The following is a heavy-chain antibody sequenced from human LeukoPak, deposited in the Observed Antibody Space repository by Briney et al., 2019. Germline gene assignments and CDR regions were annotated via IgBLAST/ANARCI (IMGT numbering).Heavy chain of an antibody. CDR2: IGGSGGST. D-gene: IGHD2-8*01. V-gene: IGHV3-23*01. CDR3: AKDHSCTNGVCSLGH. Sequence: QAGGSLRLSCAASGFTFSSYAMSWVRQAPGKGLEWVSAIGGSGGSTDYADSVKGRFTISRDNSKDTLFLQMSSLRAEDTAVYYCAKDHSCTNGVCSLGHWGQGTLVIVSS. CDR1: GFTFSSYA. J-gene: IGHJ4*02.